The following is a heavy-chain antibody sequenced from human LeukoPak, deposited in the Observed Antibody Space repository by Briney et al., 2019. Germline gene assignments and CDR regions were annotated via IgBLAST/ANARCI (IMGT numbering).Heavy chain of an antibody. CDR1: GYTFTGYY. V-gene: IGHV1-18*04. CDR2: ISAYNGHT. D-gene: IGHD1-26*01. J-gene: IGHJ5*02. CDR3: ARDHAAGWELPLNWFDP. Sequence: ASVKVSCKASGYTFTGYYMHWVRQAPGQGLEWMGWISAYNGHTNYAQKLQGRVTMTTDTSTSTAYMELRSLRSDDTGVYYCARDHAAGWELPLNWFDPWGQGTLVTVSS.